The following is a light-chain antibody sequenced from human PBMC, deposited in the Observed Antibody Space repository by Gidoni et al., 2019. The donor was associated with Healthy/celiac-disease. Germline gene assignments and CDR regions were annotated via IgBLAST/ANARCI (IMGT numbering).Light chain of an antibody. CDR1: QSISSY. CDR2: AAS. Sequence: DIQMTQSPSSLPPSVGDRVTITCRASQSISSYLNWYQQKPGKAPKLLIYAASSLQSGVPSRFSGSGSGTDFTLTISSLQPEDFATYYCQQSYSTPRYTFGQGTKLEIK. J-gene: IGKJ2*01. CDR3: QQSYSTPRYT. V-gene: IGKV1-39*01.